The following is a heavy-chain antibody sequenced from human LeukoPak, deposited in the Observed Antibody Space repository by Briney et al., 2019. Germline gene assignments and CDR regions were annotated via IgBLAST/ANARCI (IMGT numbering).Heavy chain of an antibody. CDR1: GYTFTGYY. Sequence: GASVKVSCKASGYTFTGYYMHWVRQAPGQGLEWMGRINPDSGGTNYAQKFQGRVTMTRDTSIHTAYMELSRLRSDDTAVYYCARAGVWDYCDTSGYHNGAFDIWGQGTMVTVSS. D-gene: IGHD3-22*01. CDR2: INPDSGGT. V-gene: IGHV1-2*06. J-gene: IGHJ3*02. CDR3: ARAGVWDYCDTSGYHNGAFDI.